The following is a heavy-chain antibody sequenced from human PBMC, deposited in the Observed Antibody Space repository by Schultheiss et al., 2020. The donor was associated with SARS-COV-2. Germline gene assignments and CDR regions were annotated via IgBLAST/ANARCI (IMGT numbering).Heavy chain of an antibody. J-gene: IGHJ6*02. Sequence: GGSLRLSCAASGFTFSSYGMHWVRQAPGKGLEWVAVISYDGSNKYYADSVKGRFTISRDNSKNTLYLQMNSLRAEDTAVYYCARGGKRRGWHFYGMDVWGQGTTVTVSS. V-gene: IGHV3-30*03. CDR2: ISYDGSNK. CDR1: GFTFSSYG. CDR3: ARGGKRRGWHFYGMDV. D-gene: IGHD6-19*01.